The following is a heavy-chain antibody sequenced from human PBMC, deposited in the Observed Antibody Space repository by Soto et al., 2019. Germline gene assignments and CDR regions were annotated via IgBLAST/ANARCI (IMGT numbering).Heavy chain of an antibody. CDR2: IIPIFGTA. J-gene: IGHJ5*02. CDR1: GGTFSSYA. CDR3: ARDLVAAAGSWFDP. D-gene: IGHD6-13*01. V-gene: IGHV1-69*13. Sequence: SVKVSCKASGGTFSSYAISWVRQAPGQGLEWMGGIIPIFGTANYAQKFQGRVTITADESTSTAYMELSSLRSEDTAVYYCARDLVAAAGSWFDPWGQGTLVTVSS.